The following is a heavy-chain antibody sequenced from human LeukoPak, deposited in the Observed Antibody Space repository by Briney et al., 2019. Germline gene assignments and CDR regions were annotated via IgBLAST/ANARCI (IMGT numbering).Heavy chain of an antibody. CDR3: ARLIGDSSGYYLGY. D-gene: IGHD3-22*01. V-gene: IGHV4-59*11. CDR1: GASISSHY. J-gene: IGHJ4*02. Sequence: PSETLSLTCTVSGASISSHYWSWIRQPPGKGLEWIGYIYYSGSTNYNPSLKSRVTISVDTSKNQFSLKLSSVTAADTAVYYCARLIGDSSGYYLGYWGQGTLVTVSS. CDR2: IYYSGST.